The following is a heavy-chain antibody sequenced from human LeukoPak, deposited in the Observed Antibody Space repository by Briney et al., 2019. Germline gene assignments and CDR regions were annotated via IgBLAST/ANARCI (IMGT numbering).Heavy chain of an antibody. D-gene: IGHD3-22*01. V-gene: IGHV3-9*01. Sequence: GGSLRLSCAASGFTFDDYAMHWVRQAPGKGLEWVSGISWNSGSIGYADSVKGRFTISRDNAKNSLYLQMNSLRAEDTALYYCAKDFSPYYYDSSGYLFDYWGQGTLGTVSS. CDR2: ISWNSGSI. CDR1: GFTFDDYA. J-gene: IGHJ4*02. CDR3: AKDFSPYYYDSSGYLFDY.